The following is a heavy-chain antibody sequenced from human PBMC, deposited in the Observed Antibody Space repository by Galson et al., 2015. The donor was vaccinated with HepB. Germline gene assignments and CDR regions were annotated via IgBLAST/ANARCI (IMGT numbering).Heavy chain of an antibody. J-gene: IGHJ3*02. Sequence: SLRLSCAASGFTFSSYWMSWVRQAPGKGLEWVANIKQDGSEKYYVDSVKGRFTISRDNAKNSLYLQMNSLRAGDPAVYYCATRPTYSSGWYARSAFDIWGQGTMVTVSS. CDR2: IKQDGSEK. CDR1: GFTFSSYW. D-gene: IGHD6-19*01. V-gene: IGHV3-7*03. CDR3: ATRPTYSSGWYARSAFDI.